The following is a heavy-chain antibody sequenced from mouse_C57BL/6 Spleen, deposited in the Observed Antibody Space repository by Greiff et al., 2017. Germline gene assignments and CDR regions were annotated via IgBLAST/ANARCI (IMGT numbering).Heavy chain of an antibody. CDR3: ARAYDYDEDAMDY. CDR1: GFNIQNTY. V-gene: IGHV14-3*01. D-gene: IGHD2-4*01. CDR2: IDPANGNT. J-gene: IGHJ4*01. Sequence: EVQLQESVAELVRPGASVKLSCTASGFNIQNTYMHWVKQRPEQGLEWIGRIDPANGNTKYAPKFQGKATITAYTSSNTAYLQLSSLTSEDTAIYYCARAYDYDEDAMDYWGQGTSVTVSS.